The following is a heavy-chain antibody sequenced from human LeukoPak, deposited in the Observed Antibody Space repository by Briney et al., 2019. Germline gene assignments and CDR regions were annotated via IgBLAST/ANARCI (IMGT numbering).Heavy chain of an antibody. D-gene: IGHD3-22*01. J-gene: IGHJ4*02. Sequence: GGSLRLSCAASGFTFDDYAMHWVRQAPGKGLEWVAVISYDGSNKYYADSVKGRFTISRDNSKNTLYLEMNSLRAEDTAVYYCAREYYYDSSGYRGYFDYWGQGTLVTVSS. CDR3: AREYYYDSSGYRGYFDY. CDR2: ISYDGSNK. V-gene: IGHV3-30-3*01. CDR1: GFTFDDYA.